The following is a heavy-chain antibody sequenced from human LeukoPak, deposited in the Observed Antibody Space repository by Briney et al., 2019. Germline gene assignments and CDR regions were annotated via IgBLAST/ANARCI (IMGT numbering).Heavy chain of an antibody. CDR3: ATAECEYFYFDS. Sequence: NPSETLSLTCTVPGASVSGGGYYWSWIRQHPGKGLEWIGFTADRGGAYYNPSLMSRITMSVDRSQSQCSLKMRDVTAADTAVDFCATAECEYFYFDSWGQGALVAVSS. J-gene: IGHJ4*02. CDR1: GASVSGGGYY. V-gene: IGHV4-31*03. D-gene: IGHD2/OR15-2a*01. CDR2: TADRGGA.